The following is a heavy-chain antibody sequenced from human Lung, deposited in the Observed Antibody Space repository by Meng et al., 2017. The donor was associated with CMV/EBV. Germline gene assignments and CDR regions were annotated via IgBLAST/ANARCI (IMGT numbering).Heavy chain of an antibody. D-gene: IGHD3-22*01. J-gene: IGHJ4*02. CDR2: ISGSGSTI. CDR1: GFAFSDYY. Sequence: GGSLRLXCEASGFAFSDYYMCWIRQAPGKGLEWISYISGSGSTIYYADSMKGRISISRDNAKNSVFLQMSSLRAEDTAVYFCARGATYYYDSSGSFDKWGQGXLVTVSS. V-gene: IGHV3-11*01. CDR3: ARGATYYYDSSGSFDK.